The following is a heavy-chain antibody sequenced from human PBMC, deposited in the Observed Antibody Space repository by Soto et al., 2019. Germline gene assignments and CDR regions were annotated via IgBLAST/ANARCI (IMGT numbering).Heavy chain of an antibody. J-gene: IGHJ6*02. CDR3: ARHRSASFGVPHSYSYCMEV. CDR2: INPSGGST. D-gene: IGHD3-3*01. CDR1: GYTFTSYY. Sequence: EASVKVSCKASGYTFTSYYMHWVRQAPGQGLEWIGIINPSGGSTSYEQKLQGRVTMTRDTSTSTVYMELSSLRSEDTGVYYCARHRSASFGVPHSYSYCMEVLGQGTTVTVSS. V-gene: IGHV1-46*01.